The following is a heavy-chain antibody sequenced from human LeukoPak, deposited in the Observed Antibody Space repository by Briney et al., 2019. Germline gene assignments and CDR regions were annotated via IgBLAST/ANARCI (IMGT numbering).Heavy chain of an antibody. V-gene: IGHV3-43*02. J-gene: IGHJ4*02. CDR1: GFTFDDYA. D-gene: IGHD1-26*01. Sequence: PGGSLRLSCAASGFTFDDYAMHWVRQAPGKGLEWVSLISGDGGSTYSADSVKGRFTISRDNSNQTLYLQMSSVRADDTAVYYCARGQGVVGATTRGYFGYWGQGALVTVSS. CDR3: ARGQGVVGATTRGYFGY. CDR2: ISGDGGST.